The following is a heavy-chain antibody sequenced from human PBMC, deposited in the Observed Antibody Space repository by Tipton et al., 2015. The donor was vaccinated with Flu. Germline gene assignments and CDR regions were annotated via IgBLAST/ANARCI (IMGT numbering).Heavy chain of an antibody. J-gene: IGHJ6*02. CDR1: GGAISSSNYY. CDR2: IHYSGST. V-gene: IGHV4-39*01. Sequence: LSLTCTVSGGAISSSNYYWGWIRQPPGKGLEWIGSIHYSGSTYNNPSLKSRVTVSVDTSNNQFSLNPNSVTPEDSAVYYCARADYRIGSDYYRGMDVWGQGTTVTVSS. CDR3: ARADYRIGSDYYRGMDV. D-gene: IGHD6-19*01.